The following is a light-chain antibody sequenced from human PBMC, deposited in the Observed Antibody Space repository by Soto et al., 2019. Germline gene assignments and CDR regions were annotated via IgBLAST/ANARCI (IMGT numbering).Light chain of an antibody. CDR1: KSVSSSY. Sequence: EIVLTQSPGTLSLSPGERATLSCMASKSVSSSYLAWYQQKPGQAPRLLIYGASSRATGIPDRFSGSGSGTHFTLTISRLEPEDFAVYYCQQYGSSPHTFGQGTKLEIK. J-gene: IGKJ2*01. V-gene: IGKV3-20*01. CDR2: GAS. CDR3: QQYGSSPHT.